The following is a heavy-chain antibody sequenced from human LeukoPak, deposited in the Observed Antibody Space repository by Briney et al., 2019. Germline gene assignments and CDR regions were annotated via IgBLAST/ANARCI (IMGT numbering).Heavy chain of an antibody. CDR3: ARARSTVGYFDY. J-gene: IGHJ4*02. CDR1: GGSISSYY. D-gene: IGHD4-23*01. Sequence: SETLSLTCTVSGGSISSYYWSWIRQPAGKGLEWIGRIYTSGSTNYNPSLKSRVAISVDKSKNQFSLKLSSVTAADTAVYYCARARSTVGYFDYWGQGTLVTVSS. V-gene: IGHV4-4*07. CDR2: IYTSGST.